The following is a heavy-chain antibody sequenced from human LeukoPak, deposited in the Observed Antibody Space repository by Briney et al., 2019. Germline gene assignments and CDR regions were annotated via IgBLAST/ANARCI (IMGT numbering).Heavy chain of an antibody. D-gene: IGHD1-14*01. J-gene: IGHJ6*03. CDR2: FDPEDGET. CDR1: GYTLTELP. Sequence: GASVKVSCKVPGYTLTELPMHWVRQAPGKGLEWRGGFDPEDGETIYAQKFQGRVTMTEDTSTDTAYMELSSLRSEDTAVYYCATGLITYYYYYYMDVWGKGTTVTVSS. V-gene: IGHV1-24*01. CDR3: ATGLITYYYYYYMDV.